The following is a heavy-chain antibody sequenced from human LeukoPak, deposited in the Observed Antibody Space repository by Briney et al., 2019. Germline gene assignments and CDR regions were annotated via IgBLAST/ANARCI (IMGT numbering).Heavy chain of an antibody. CDR3: ARGDGIAAAGVNFDY. V-gene: IGHV1-69*13. D-gene: IGHD6-13*01. CDR1: GYTFTSNY. Sequence: SVKVSCKASGYTFTSNYIHWVRQAPGQGLEWMGGIIPIFGTANYAQKFQGRVTITADESTSTAYMELSSLRSEDTAVYYCARGDGIAAAGVNFDYWGQGTLVTVSS. J-gene: IGHJ4*02. CDR2: IIPIFGTA.